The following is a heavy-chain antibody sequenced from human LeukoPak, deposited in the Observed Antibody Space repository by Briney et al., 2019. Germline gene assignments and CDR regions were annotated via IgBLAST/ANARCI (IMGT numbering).Heavy chain of an antibody. CDR1: GFTFSSYS. D-gene: IGHD3-3*01. V-gene: IGHV3-21*01. J-gene: IGHJ4*02. Sequence: GGSLRLSCAASGFTFSSYSMNWVRQAPGKGLEWVSSISSSSSYIYYADSVKGRFTISRDNAKNSLYLQMNSLRAEDTAVYYCARSSYWGDFWSGYLAPAEYYFDYWGQGTLVTVSS. CDR2: ISSSSSYI. CDR3: ARSSYWGDFWSGYLAPAEYYFDY.